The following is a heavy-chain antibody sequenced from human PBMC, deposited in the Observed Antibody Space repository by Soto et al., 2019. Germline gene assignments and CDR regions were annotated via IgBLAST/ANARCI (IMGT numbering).Heavy chain of an antibody. CDR2: ISAYNGDT. J-gene: IGHJ6*03. D-gene: IGHD6-19*01. Sequence: QDPLVQSGGEVKKPGASVKVSCKASGYSFTNYGITWVRQAPGQGFVWMGWISAYNGDTNYAQKLQGRVTMTTDASTSTAYLELRSLRSDDTAVYYCARDRGVAPPVAGNTHYYYYMDVWGKGTTVTVSS. CDR1: GYSFTNYG. CDR3: ARDRGVAPPVAGNTHYYYYMDV. V-gene: IGHV1-18*01.